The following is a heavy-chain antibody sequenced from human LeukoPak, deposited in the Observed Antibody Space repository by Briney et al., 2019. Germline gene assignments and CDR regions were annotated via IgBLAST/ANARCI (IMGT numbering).Heavy chain of an antibody. J-gene: IGHJ4*02. V-gene: IGHV3-11*01. CDR1: GFTFSDYY. CDR3: AKHPGVPFLEWLFPHY. Sequence: GGSLRLSCAASGFTFSDYYMSWIRQAPGKGLEWVSYISVGATTIYYADSVKGRFTISRDNAKNSLYLQMNSLRAEDTAVYYCAKHPGVPFLEWLFPHYWGQGTLVTVSS. D-gene: IGHD3-3*02. CDR2: ISVGATTI.